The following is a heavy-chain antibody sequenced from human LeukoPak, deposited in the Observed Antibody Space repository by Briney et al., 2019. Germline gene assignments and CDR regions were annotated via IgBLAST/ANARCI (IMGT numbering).Heavy chain of an antibody. D-gene: IGHD3-10*01. CDR1: GLTFSSYA. CDR2: ISGSGGST. Sequence: GGSLRLSCAASGLTFSSYAMTWVRQAPGKGLEWVSAISGSGGSTYYADSVKGRFTISRDNSKNTLYLQMNSLRAEDTAVYYCAKEGGYYGSGSYYFDYWGQGTLVTASS. CDR3: AKEGGYYGSGSYYFDY. J-gene: IGHJ4*02. V-gene: IGHV3-23*01.